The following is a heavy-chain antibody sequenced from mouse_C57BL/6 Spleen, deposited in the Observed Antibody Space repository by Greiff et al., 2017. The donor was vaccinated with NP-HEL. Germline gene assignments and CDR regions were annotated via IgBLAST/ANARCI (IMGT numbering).Heavy chain of an antibody. D-gene: IGHD1-1*01. CDR3: ARYYGSSFYAMDY. CDR1: GYTFTSYT. CDR2: INPSSGYT. J-gene: IGHJ4*01. V-gene: IGHV1-4*01. Sequence: VKVVESGAELARPGASVKMSCKASGYTFTSYTMHWVKQRPGQGLEWIGYINPSSGYTKYNQKFKDKATLTADKSSSTAYMQLSSLTSEDSAVYYCARYYGSSFYAMDYWGQGTSVTVSS.